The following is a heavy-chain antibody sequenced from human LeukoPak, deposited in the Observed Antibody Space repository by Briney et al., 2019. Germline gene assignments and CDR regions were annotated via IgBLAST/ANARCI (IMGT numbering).Heavy chain of an antibody. J-gene: IGHJ6*03. V-gene: IGHV1-8*01. CDR1: GYTFTSYD. D-gene: IGHD4-17*01. CDR2: MNPNSGNT. CDR3: ARGLWVTTPLYYYYYHMDV. Sequence: ASVKVSCKASGYTFTSYDINWVRQATGQGLEWMGWMNPNSGNTGYAQKFQGRVTMTRNTSISTAYMELSSLRSEDTAVYYCARGLWVTTPLYYYYYHMDVWGKGTTVTVSS.